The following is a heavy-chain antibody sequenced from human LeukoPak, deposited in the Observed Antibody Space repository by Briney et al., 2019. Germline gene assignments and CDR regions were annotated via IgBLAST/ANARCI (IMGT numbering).Heavy chain of an antibody. CDR2: ISSNGGST. CDR1: GFTVSSNY. Sequence: PGRSLRLSCAASGFTVSSNYMTWVRQAPGKGLEYVSAISSNGGSTYYADSVKGRFTISRDNSRNTLHLQMSSLRVEDTAVYYCVKDSSSGSYFDYWGQGTLVTVSS. D-gene: IGHD3-10*01. J-gene: IGHJ4*02. CDR3: VKDSSSGSYFDY. V-gene: IGHV3-64D*06.